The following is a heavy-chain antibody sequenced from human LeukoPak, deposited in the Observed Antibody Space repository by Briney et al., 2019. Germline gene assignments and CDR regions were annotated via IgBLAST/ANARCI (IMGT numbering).Heavy chain of an antibody. CDR1: GFTFSSYA. Sequence: GGSLRLSCAASGFTFSSYAMHWVRQAPGKGLEWVAVISYDGSNKYYADSVKGRFTISRDNAKNSLYLQMNSLRAEDTAIYYCTTPESFDYWGQGTLVTVSS. CDR2: ISYDGSNK. D-gene: IGHD1-14*01. J-gene: IGHJ4*02. V-gene: IGHV3-30-3*01. CDR3: TTPESFDY.